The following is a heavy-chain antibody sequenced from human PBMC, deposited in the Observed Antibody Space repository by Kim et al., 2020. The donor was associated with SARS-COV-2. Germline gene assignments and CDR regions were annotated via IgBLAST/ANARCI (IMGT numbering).Heavy chain of an antibody. CDR2: IKGDGSEM. CDR1: GLTFNNHW. CDR3: ASRVPDSNFYGVFDY. D-gene: IGHD4-4*01. Sequence: GGSLRLSCAASGLTFNNHWMTWVRQAPGKGLEWVASIKGDGSEMFYVDSVKGRFTISRDNAKNSLYLQMNSLRAEDTAMYYCASRVPDSNFYGVFDYWGQGTLVTVSS. V-gene: IGHV3-7*01. J-gene: IGHJ4*02.